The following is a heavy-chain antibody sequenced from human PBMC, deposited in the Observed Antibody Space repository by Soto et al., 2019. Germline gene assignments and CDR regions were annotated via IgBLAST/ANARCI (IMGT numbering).Heavy chain of an antibody. CDR3: ASWSGYYIASYYYYGMDV. CDR2: ISYDGSNK. D-gene: IGHD3-3*01. J-gene: IGHJ6*02. Sequence: GGSLRLSCAASGFTFSSYAMHWVRQAPGKGLEWVAVISYDGSNKYYADSVKGRFTISRGNSKNTLYLQMNSLRAEDTAVYYCASWSGYYIASYYYYGMDVWGQGTTVTVSS. CDR1: GFTFSSYA. V-gene: IGHV3-30-3*01.